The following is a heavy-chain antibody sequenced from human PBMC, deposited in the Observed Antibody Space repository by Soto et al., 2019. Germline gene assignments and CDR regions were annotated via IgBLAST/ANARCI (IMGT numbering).Heavy chain of an antibody. D-gene: IGHD3-10*01. Sequence: PGGSLRLSCAASGFTFSSYSMNWVRQAPGKGLEWVSSISSSSSHIYYADSVKGRFTISRDNAKNSLYLQMNSLRAEDTAVYYCARDKDGAPDIWGQGTMVTVSS. CDR2: ISSSSSHI. CDR3: ARDKDGAPDI. CDR1: GFTFSSYS. V-gene: IGHV3-21*01. J-gene: IGHJ3*02.